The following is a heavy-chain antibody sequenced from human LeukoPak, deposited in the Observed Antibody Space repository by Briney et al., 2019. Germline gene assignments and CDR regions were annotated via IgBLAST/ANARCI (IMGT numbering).Heavy chain of an antibody. Sequence: ASVKVSCQASGYTFTSYGISWVRQAPGQGLEWMGWISAYNGNTNYAQKLQGRVTMTTDTSTSTAYMELRSLRSDDTAVYYCARSRGYGDYATYYYYGMDVWGQGTTVTVSS. CDR3: ARSRGYGDYATYYYYGMDV. J-gene: IGHJ6*02. D-gene: IGHD4-17*01. CDR1: GYTFTSYG. CDR2: ISAYNGNT. V-gene: IGHV1-18*01.